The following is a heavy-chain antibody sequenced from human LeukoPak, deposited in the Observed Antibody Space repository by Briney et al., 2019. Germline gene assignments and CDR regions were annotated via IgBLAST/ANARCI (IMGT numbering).Heavy chain of an antibody. J-gene: IGHJ4*02. V-gene: IGHV1-2*06. CDR3: ARDPSSALLAYCGGDCYSGY. CDR2: INPNSGGT. Sequence: ASVKVSCKASGYTFTGYYMHWVRQAPGQGLEWMGRINPNSGGTNYAQKFQGGVTMTRDTSISTAYMELSRLRSDDTAVYYCARDPSSALLAYCGGDCYSGYWGQGTLVTVSS. CDR1: GYTFTGYY. D-gene: IGHD2-21*02.